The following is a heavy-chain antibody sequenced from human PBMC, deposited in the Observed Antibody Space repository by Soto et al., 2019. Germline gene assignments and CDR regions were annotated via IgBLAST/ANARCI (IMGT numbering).Heavy chain of an antibody. J-gene: IGHJ4*02. CDR3: ARHPGPFDY. V-gene: IGHV4-59*08. Sequence: SETLSLTCTVSGGSISTYYWNWIRQPPGKGLEWIGYIYYSGSTNYNPSLKSRVTISVDTSKNQFSLKLSSVTAADTAVYYCARHPGPFDYWGQGTLVTVSS. CDR1: GGSISTYY. CDR2: IYYSGST.